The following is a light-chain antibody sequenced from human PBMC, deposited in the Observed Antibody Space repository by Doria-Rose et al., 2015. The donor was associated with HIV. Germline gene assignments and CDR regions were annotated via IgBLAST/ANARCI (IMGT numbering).Light chain of an antibody. V-gene: IGKV1-12*01. CDR3: QQAKSFPLT. Sequence: DIQLTQSPSSVSASVGDRVTITCRASQDISSWLAWYQQKPGKAPNPLIYDASSLQSGVPSRFSGSGSGTEFTLTINSLQPEDFATYHCQQAKSFPLTFGGGTKLEIK. CDR1: QDISSW. J-gene: IGKJ4*01. CDR2: DAS.